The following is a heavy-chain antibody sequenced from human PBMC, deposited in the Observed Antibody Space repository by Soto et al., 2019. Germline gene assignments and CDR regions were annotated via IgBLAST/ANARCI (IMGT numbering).Heavy chain of an antibody. CDR3: ARSYYVSSGYYYDY. D-gene: IGHD3-22*01. CDR1: GGTFSSYA. CDR2: IIPIFGTA. V-gene: IGHV1-69*01. Sequence: QVQLVQSGAEVKKPGSSVKVSCKASGGTFSSYAISWVRQAPGQGLEWMGGIIPIFGTANYALKFQGRVTITADESTSTAYMELSSLRSEDAAVYYCARSYYVSSGYYYDYWGQGTLVTVSS. J-gene: IGHJ4*02.